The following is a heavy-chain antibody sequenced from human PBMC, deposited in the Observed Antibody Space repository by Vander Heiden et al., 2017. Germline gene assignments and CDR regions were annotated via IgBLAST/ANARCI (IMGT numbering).Heavy chain of an antibody. CDR2: ISSSGSNI. CDR1: GFTFSDYY. Sequence: QVQLVESGGGLVKPGGSLRLSCASSGFTFSDYYMSWIRQAPGKGLEWVSYISSSGSNIYYADSVKGRFTISRDNAKNSLYLQMNSLGAEDTAVYYCARYRTSGMIAVAGRFFDYWGQGTLVTVSS. CDR3: ARYRTSGMIAVAGRFFDY. V-gene: IGHV3-11*01. D-gene: IGHD6-19*01. J-gene: IGHJ4*02.